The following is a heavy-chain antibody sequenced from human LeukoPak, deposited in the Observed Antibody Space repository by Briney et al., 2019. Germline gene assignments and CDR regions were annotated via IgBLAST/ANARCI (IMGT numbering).Heavy chain of an antibody. V-gene: IGHV3-48*02. CDR1: GFTFSSYN. CDR3: AREPLDF. CDR2: ITSSSTTI. Sequence: GGSLRLSCAASGFTFSSYNMNWVRQAPGKGLEWVSYITSSSTTIYHADSVKGRFTISRDNAKNSLYLQMNSLRDEDTAVYYCAREPLDFWGQGTLVTVSS. J-gene: IGHJ4*02.